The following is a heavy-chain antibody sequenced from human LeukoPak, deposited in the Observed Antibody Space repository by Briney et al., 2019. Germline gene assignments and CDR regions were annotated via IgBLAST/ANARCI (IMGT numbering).Heavy chain of an antibody. CDR2: IYHSGST. V-gene: IGHV4-39*07. J-gene: IGHJ1*01. CDR1: GASISGSTSY. Sequence: SETLSLTCTVSGASISGSTSYWGWIRQPPGKGLEWIGYIYHSGSTYYNPSLKSRVTIPVDRSKNQFSLKLSSVTAADTAVYYCAKLYCSGGSCSRGYFQHWGQGTLVTVSS. CDR3: AKLYCSGGSCSRGYFQH. D-gene: IGHD2-15*01.